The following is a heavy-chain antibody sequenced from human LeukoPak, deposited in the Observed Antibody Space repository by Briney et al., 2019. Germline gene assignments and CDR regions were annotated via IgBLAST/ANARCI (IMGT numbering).Heavy chain of an antibody. D-gene: IGHD6-13*01. CDR3: ARDGPAAVSPRNWFDP. CDR1: GYTFTGYY. V-gene: IGHV1-2*02. CDR2: INPNSGGT. Sequence: ASVRVSCKASGYTFTGYYMHWVRQAPGQGLEWMGWINPNSGGTNYAQKFQGRVTMTRDTSISTAYMELSRLRSDDTAVYYCARDGPAAVSPRNWFDPWGQGTLVTVSS. J-gene: IGHJ5*02.